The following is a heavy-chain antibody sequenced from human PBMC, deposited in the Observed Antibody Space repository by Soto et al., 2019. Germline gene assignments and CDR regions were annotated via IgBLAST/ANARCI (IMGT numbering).Heavy chain of an antibody. CDR3: ARAYDILTGPDAFDI. V-gene: IGHV3-53*01. Sequence: PGGSLRLSCAASGFTVSSNYMSWVRQAPGKGLEWVSVIYSGGSTYYADSVKGRFTISRDNSKNTLYLQMNSLRAEDTAVYYCARAYDILTGPDAFDIWGQGTLVTVSS. CDR2: IYSGGST. CDR1: GFTVSSNY. D-gene: IGHD3-9*01. J-gene: IGHJ3*02.